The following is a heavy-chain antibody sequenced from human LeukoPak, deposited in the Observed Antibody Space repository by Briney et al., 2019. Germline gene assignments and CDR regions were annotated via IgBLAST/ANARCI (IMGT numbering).Heavy chain of an antibody. CDR1: GFTFSSDW. CDR3: LRSRGNSYGYWDS. Sequence: PGGSLRLSCAASGFTFSSDWMHWVRQVPGEGLVWVSRINGGGTSISYPDSVKGRFTISRDNAKNILYLQMKSLRDEGSAVYLCLRSRGNSYGYWDSWGQGTLVTVSS. J-gene: IGHJ4*02. V-gene: IGHV3-74*01. D-gene: IGHD5-18*01. CDR2: INGGGTSI.